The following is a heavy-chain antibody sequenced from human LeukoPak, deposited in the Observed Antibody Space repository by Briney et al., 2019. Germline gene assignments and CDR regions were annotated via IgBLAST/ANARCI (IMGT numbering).Heavy chain of an antibody. CDR2: IKQDGSEK. J-gene: IGHJ5*02. CDR1: GFTFSNYW. CDR3: GRDKYMSGHVGSLFDP. Sequence: GGSLRLSCAPSGFTFSNYWMSWVRQTPGKGLEWVAEIKQDGSEKNYLDSVKGRFIISRDNTKSSLSLQMNRLRDEDTVVYYCGRDKYMSGHVGSLFDPWGQGTLVIVSS. D-gene: IGHD1-1*01. V-gene: IGHV3-7*01.